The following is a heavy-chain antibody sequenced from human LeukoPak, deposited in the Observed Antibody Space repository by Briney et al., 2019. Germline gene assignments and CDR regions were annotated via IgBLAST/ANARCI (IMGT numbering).Heavy chain of an antibody. Sequence: RGSLSPSCAASGFTFSSYGMHWVRQAPGKGLEWVAVISYDGSNKYYADSVKGRFTISRDNSKNTLYLQMNSLRAEDTAVYYCAKVPHGDYAVDYWGQGTLVTVSS. V-gene: IGHV3-30*18. CDR2: ISYDGSNK. J-gene: IGHJ4*02. CDR3: AKVPHGDYAVDY. CDR1: GFTFSSYG. D-gene: IGHD4-17*01.